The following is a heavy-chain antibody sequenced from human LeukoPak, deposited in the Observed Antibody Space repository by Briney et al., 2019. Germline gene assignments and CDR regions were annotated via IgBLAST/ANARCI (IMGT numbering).Heavy chain of an antibody. CDR2: VNSDGSDT. V-gene: IGHV3-74*01. Sequence: PGGSLRLSCAASGFTFSRYWMHWVRQAPGKGLVWVSGVNSDGSDTNYADSVKGRFTISRDNAENTLYLQMNSLRAEDTAVYYCAKHGSGRYFDYWGQGTLVTVSS. CDR3: AKHGSGRYFDY. CDR1: GFTFSRYW. D-gene: IGHD6-19*01. J-gene: IGHJ4*02.